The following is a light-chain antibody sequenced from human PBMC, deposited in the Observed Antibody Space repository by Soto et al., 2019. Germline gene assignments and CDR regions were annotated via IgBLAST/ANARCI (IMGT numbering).Light chain of an antibody. Sequence: QSALTQPASVSGSPGQSITISCTGSGRDIGAYDYVSWYQQHPGKAPKLLIYGVNSRPSGVSYRFSASKSAFTASLTISGLQAEDEAHYYCSSYPTSYFYAFGPGTKVTVL. J-gene: IGLJ1*01. CDR3: SSYPTSYFYA. CDR1: GRDIGAYDY. CDR2: GVN. V-gene: IGLV2-14*01.